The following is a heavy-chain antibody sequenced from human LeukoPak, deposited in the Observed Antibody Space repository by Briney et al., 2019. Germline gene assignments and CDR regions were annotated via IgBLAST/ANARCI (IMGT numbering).Heavy chain of an antibody. V-gene: IGHV4-38-2*02. J-gene: IGHJ6*03. CDR1: GYSISSGYY. CDR3: ARVRKEGYYYYMDV. CDR2: IYHSGST. Sequence: SETLSLTCTVSGYSISSGYYWGWIRQPPGKGLEWIGSIYHSGSTYYNPSLKSRVTISVDTSKNQFSLKLSSVTAADTAVYYCARVRKEGYYYYMDVWGKGTTVTVS.